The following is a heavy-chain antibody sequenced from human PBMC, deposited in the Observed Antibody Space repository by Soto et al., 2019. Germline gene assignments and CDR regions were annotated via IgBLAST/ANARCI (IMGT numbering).Heavy chain of an antibody. CDR3: ARGPHYYGSGSLVYYFDY. CDR2: ISSSSSTI. J-gene: IGHJ4*02. D-gene: IGHD3-10*01. CDR1: GFTFSSYS. V-gene: IGHV3-48*02. Sequence: GGSLRLSCAASGFTFSSYSMNWVRQAPGKGLEWVSYISSSSSTIYYADSVKGRFTISRDNAKNSLYLQMNSLRDEDTAVYYCARGPHYYGSGSLVYYFDYWGQGTLVTVSS.